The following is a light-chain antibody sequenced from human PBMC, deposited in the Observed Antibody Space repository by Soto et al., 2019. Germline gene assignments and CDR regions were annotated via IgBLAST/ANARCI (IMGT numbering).Light chain of an antibody. CDR1: QSLLLSSRHENC. CDR3: QQYYSLPWT. J-gene: IGKJ1*01. V-gene: IGKV4-1*01. CDR2: WAS. Sequence: DIVVTQSPESLAVSLGERATINCRSSQSLLLSSRHENCLTWDQQKPGQPPRLLIYWASTRESGVPDRFSGSGSWTEFTLTISSLQAEDVALYYCQQYYSLPWTFGQGTQVEIK.